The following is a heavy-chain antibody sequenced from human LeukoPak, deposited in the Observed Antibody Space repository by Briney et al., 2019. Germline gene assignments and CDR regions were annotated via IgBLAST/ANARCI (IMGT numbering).Heavy chain of an antibody. CDR2: ISGSDGTT. CDR1: GFTFSSYA. J-gene: IGHJ4*02. CDR3: AKVNSAYYFYYFGY. V-gene: IGHV3-23*01. D-gene: IGHD3-22*01. Sequence: GGSLRLSCAASGFTFSSYAMSWVRQAPGKGLEWVSSISGSDGTTYYADSVKGRFTISRDHSKKTLYLQMNSLRVEDTAVYYCAKVNSAYYFYYFGYWGQGTLVTVSS.